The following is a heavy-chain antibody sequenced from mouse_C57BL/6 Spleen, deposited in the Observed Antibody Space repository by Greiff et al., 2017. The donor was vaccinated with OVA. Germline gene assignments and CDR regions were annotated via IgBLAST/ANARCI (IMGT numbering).Heavy chain of an antibody. J-gene: IGHJ3*01. V-gene: IGHV5-9-1*02. CDR3: TRENCGEAWFAY. CDR1: GFTFSSYA. D-gene: IGHD4-1*01. CDR2: ISSGGDYI. Sequence: EVQRVESGEGLVKPGGSLKLSCAASGFTFSSYAMSWVRQTPEKRLEWVAYISSGGDYIYYADTVKGRFTISRDNARHTLYLQMSSLKSEDTAMYYCTRENCGEAWFAYWGQGTLVTVSA.